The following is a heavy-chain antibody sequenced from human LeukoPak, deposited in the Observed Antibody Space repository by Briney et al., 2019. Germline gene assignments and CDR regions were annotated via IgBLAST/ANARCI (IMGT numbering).Heavy chain of an antibody. CDR3: AKEVGYDSSGYDDY. J-gene: IGHJ4*02. CDR1: GFTFSGYA. V-gene: IGHV3-23*01. CDR2: VSNSDGTT. D-gene: IGHD3-22*01. Sequence: GGSLRLSCAASGFTFSGYAMSWVRQAPGKGLEWVSAVSNSDGTTYYADSVKGRFTISRDNSKNTLYLQMNSLRAEDTAVYYCAKEVGYDSSGYDDYWGQGTLVTVSS.